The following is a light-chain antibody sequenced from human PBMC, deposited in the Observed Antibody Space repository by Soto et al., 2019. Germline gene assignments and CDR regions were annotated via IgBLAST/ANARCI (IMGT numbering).Light chain of an antibody. J-gene: IGLJ2*01. CDR2: DVS. CDR1: TSDVGGSNY. V-gene: IGLV2-14*03. CDR3: SSYTSSAPGVL. Sequence: QSALTQPASVSGSPGQSITISCSGTTSDVGGSNYVSWYQQYPGEAPKLMIYDVSYRPSGVSNRFSGSKSGNTASLTISGLQAEDEADYFCSSYTSSAPGVLFGGGTKLTVL.